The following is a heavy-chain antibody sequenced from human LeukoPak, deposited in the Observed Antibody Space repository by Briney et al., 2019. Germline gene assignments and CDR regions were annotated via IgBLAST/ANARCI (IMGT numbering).Heavy chain of an antibody. CDR3: ARDYRGYSYPDY. CDR1: GFTFTSYG. Sequence: ASVKVSCKASGFTFTSYGISWVRQAPGQGLEWMGWISAYNGNTNYAQKLQGRVTMTTDTSTSTAYMELRSLRSDDTAVYYCARDYRGYSYPDYWGQGTLVTVSS. D-gene: IGHD5-18*01. CDR2: ISAYNGNT. V-gene: IGHV1-18*01. J-gene: IGHJ4*02.